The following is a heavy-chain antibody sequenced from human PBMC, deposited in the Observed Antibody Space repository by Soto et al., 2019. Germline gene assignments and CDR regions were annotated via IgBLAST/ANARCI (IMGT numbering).Heavy chain of an antibody. CDR1: GYAFSDYG. D-gene: IGHD6-6*01. Sequence: QVHLVQSGAEVKKPGASVKVSCKASGYAFSDYGISWVRQAPGQGLDWMGWISAYNGKTEYAQKFQGRVTMTTDTSTNTAYMELTSLRPDDTAVYYCARDRSSSDYWGQGTLVTVSS. CDR3: ARDRSSSDY. CDR2: ISAYNGKT. J-gene: IGHJ4*02. V-gene: IGHV1-18*01.